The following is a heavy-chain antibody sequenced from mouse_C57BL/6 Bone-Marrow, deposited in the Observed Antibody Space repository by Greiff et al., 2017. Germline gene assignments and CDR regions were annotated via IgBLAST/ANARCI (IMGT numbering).Heavy chain of an antibody. V-gene: IGHV1-15*01. CDR2: IDPETGGT. J-gene: IGHJ2*01. D-gene: IGHD1-1*01. CDR1: GYTFTDYE. CDR3: TRKGGSSLDY. Sequence: QVQLQPSGAELVRPGASVTLSCKASGYTFTDYEMHWVKQTPVHGLEWIGAIDPETGGTAYNQKFKGKAILTADKSSSTAYMELRSLTSEDSAVYYCTRKGGSSLDYWGQGTTLTVSS.